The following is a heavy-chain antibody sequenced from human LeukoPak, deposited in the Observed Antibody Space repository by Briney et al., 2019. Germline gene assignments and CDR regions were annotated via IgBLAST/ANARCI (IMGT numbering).Heavy chain of an antibody. CDR2: ISSNGGST. V-gene: IGHV3-64*01. Sequence: PGGSLRLSCAASGFTFSSYAMHWVRQAPGKGLEYVSAISSNGGSTYYANSVKGRFTISRDNSKNTLYLQMGSLRAEDMAVYYCAREGTTAWDYWGQGTLVTVSS. CDR1: GFTFSSYA. CDR3: AREGTTAWDY. D-gene: IGHD2/OR15-2a*01. J-gene: IGHJ4*02.